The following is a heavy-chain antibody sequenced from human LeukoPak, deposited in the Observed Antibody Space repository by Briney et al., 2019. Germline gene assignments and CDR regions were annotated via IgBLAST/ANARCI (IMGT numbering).Heavy chain of an antibody. V-gene: IGHV1-2*04. CDR1: GYTFTGYY. Sequence: ASVKVSCKASGYTFTGYYMHWVRQAPGQGLEWMGWINPNSGGTNYAQKFQGWVTMTRDTSTSTVYMELSSLRSEDTAVYYCASHYDNSGYYSSPFSYWGQGTLVTVSS. CDR3: ASHYDNSGYYSSPFSY. CDR2: INPNSGGT. D-gene: IGHD3-22*01. J-gene: IGHJ4*02.